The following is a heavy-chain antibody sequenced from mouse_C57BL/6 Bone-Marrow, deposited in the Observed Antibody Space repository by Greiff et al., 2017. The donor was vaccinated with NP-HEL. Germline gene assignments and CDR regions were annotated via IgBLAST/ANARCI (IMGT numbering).Heavy chain of an antibody. CDR2: IYPRSGNT. D-gene: IGHD1-1*01. Sequence: VKLMESGAELARPGASVKLSCKASGYTFTSYGISWVKQRTGQGLEWIGEIYPRSGNTYYNEKFKGKATLTADQSSSTADMELRSLTSEDSAVYFGARGITTVVAHYYAMDYWGQGTSVTVAS. J-gene: IGHJ4*01. CDR3: ARGITTVVAHYYAMDY. V-gene: IGHV1-81*01. CDR1: GYTFTSYG.